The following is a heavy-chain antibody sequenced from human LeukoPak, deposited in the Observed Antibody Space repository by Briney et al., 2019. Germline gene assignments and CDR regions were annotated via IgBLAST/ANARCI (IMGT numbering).Heavy chain of an antibody. CDR3: AREKQAFDI. CDR2: IYYSGST. V-gene: IGHV4-39*07. J-gene: IGHJ3*02. Sequence: SETLSLTCTVSGGSISSSSYYWGWIRQPPGKGLEWIGSIYYSGSTYYNPSLKSRVTISVDTSKNQFSLKLSSVTAADTAVYYCAREKQAFDIWGQGTMVTVSS. CDR1: GGSISSSSYY.